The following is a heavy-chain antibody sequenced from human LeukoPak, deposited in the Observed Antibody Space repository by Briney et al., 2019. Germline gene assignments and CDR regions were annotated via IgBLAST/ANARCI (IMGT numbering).Heavy chain of an antibody. CDR1: GGXFSSYA. Sequence: SVKVSCKASGGXFSSYAISWVRQAPGQGLEWMGGIIPIFVTANYAQKFQGRVTITADESTSTAYMELSSLGSEDTAVYYCARDIRSTVLRYFDWLPQGNWFDPWGQGTLVTVSS. D-gene: IGHD3-9*01. V-gene: IGHV1-69*13. CDR3: ARDIRSTVLRYFDWLPQGNWFDP. J-gene: IGHJ5*02. CDR2: IIPIFVTA.